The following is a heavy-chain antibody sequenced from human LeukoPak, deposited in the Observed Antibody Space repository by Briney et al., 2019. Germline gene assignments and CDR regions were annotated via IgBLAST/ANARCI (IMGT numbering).Heavy chain of an antibody. Sequence: GGSLRLSCAASGFTFSSYSMNWVHQAPGKGLEWVSYISSSSSTIYYADSVKGRFTISRDNAKNSLYLQMNSLRAEDTAVYYCARAIGDWNYVPQFDYWGQGTLVTVSS. CDR1: GFTFSSYS. J-gene: IGHJ4*02. D-gene: IGHD1-7*01. CDR3: ARAIGDWNYVPQFDY. CDR2: ISSSSSTI. V-gene: IGHV3-48*01.